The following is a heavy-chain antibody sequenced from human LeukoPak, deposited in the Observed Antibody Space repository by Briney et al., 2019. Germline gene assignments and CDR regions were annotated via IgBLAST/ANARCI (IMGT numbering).Heavy chain of an antibody. Sequence: GGSLRLSCAASGFTFSSYSMNWVRQAPGKGLEGVSSISSSSSYIYYAVSVKGRFTISRDNAKNSLYLQMNSLRAEDTAVYYCARSSILEWLPYYYYYMDVWGKGTTVTVSS. CDR3: ARSSILEWLPYYYYYMDV. D-gene: IGHD3-3*01. J-gene: IGHJ6*03. CDR1: GFTFSSYS. V-gene: IGHV3-21*01. CDR2: ISSSSSYI.